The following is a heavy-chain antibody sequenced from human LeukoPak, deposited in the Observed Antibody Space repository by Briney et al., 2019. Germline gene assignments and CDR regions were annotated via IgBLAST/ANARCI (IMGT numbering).Heavy chain of an antibody. V-gene: IGHV1-3*01. J-gene: IGHJ4*02. D-gene: IGHD2-21*01. CDR3: ARRLGRSFDY. CDR2: INAGNGNT. Sequence: ASVEVSCKASGYTFTTYVMHWVRQAPGQRLEWMGWINAGNGNTKYSQKFQGRVTITRDTSATTGYMDLSSLRSEDTAVYYCARRLGRSFDYWGQGTLVTVSS. CDR1: GYTFTTYV.